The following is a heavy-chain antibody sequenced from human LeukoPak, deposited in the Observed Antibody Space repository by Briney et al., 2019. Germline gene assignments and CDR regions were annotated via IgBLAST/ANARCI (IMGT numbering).Heavy chain of an antibody. D-gene: IGHD3-10*01. V-gene: IGHV1-18*01. CDR2: ISAYNGNT. Sequence: ASVKVSCKASGYTFTSYGISWVRQAPGQGREWMGWISAYNGNTNYVQKLQGRVTMTTDTSTSTAYMELRSLRSDDTAVYYCARDGWFGELFPYCFDYWGQGTLVTVSS. CDR1: GYTFTSYG. CDR3: ARDGWFGELFPYCFDY. J-gene: IGHJ4*02.